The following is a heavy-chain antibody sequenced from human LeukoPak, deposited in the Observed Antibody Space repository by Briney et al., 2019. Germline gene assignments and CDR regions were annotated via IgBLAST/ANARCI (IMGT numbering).Heavy chain of an antibody. CDR3: ARERATYGFDI. CDR1: GYTFTSYY. J-gene: IGHJ3*02. Sequence: ASVKVSCKASGYTFTSYYMHWVRQGPGQGLEWMGIINPGGGSTTYAQKFQDRVTMTRDTSTSTVYMELSSLRSEDTAVYYCARERATYGFDIWGQGTMVTVAS. V-gene: IGHV1-46*01. CDR2: INPGGGST.